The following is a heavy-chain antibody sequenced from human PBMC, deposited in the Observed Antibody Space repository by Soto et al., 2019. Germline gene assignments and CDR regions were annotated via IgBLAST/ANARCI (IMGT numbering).Heavy chain of an antibody. CDR2: IYNSGNT. CDR1: GGSITSGGYS. J-gene: IGHJ6*02. D-gene: IGHD3-10*01. Sequence: QLQLQESGSGLVKPSQTLSLTCAVSGGSITSGGYSWSWIRQPHGKGLEWMGYIYNSGNTYYNPSLKSRVTISVDRSKNHFSLYLTSVTAADTAVYYCAVSGKAGMDVWGRGTTVTVSS. V-gene: IGHV4-30-2*01. CDR3: AVSGKAGMDV.